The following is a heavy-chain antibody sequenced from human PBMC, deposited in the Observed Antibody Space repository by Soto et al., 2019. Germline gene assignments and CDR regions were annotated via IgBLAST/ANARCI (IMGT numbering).Heavy chain of an antibody. CDR2: VLPFLDVT. Sequence: GASVKVCCTNSGDTLSIYTLSWVRQATGQGLVWMGRVLPFLDVTTYSQRFQGRVTITADRSTTTAYMELSSLTFEDTAVYYCARDRKNSNWPNFDSWGPGTLVTVSS. D-gene: IGHD6-13*01. J-gene: IGHJ4*02. CDR3: ARDRKNSNWPNFDS. CDR1: GDTLSIYT. V-gene: IGHV1-69*02.